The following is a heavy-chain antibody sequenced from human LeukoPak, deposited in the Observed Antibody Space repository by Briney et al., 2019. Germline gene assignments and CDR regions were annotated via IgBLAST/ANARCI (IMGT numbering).Heavy chain of an antibody. D-gene: IGHD2-2*02. J-gene: IGHJ6*03. CDR2: IYYSGST. Sequence: SETLSLTCTVSGGSISSYYWSWIRQPPGKGLEWIGYIYYSGSTNYNPSLKSRVTISVDTSKNQFSLKLSSVTAADTAVYYCARGGVPAAIEGEPPLYYYYYMD. CDR1: GGSISSYY. CDR3: ARGGVPAAIEGEPPLYYYYYMD. V-gene: IGHV4-59*01.